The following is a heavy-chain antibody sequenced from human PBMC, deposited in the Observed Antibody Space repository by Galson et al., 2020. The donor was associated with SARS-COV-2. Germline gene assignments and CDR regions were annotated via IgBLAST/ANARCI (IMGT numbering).Heavy chain of an antibody. V-gene: IGHV1-58*02. CDR2: IVVGSGNT. D-gene: IGHD6-13*01. CDR1: GFTFSTST. J-gene: IGHJ4*02. Sequence: SVKVSCKASGFTFSTSTMQWVRQARGQRLEWIGWIVVGSGNTKYAQRFHERVTITSDMSTSTAYMELTSLRSGDTAVYYCATGTIGKQQLDFFDYWGQGTLVTVSS. CDR3: ATGTIGKQQLDFFDY.